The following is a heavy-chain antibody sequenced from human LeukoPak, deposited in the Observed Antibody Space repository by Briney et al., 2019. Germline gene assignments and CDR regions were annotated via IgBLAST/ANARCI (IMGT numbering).Heavy chain of an antibody. D-gene: IGHD2-2*01. J-gene: IGHJ4*02. CDR1: GFTFSSYA. CDR3: AKGTRSSTSCYGGY. V-gene: IGHV3-23*01. CDR2: ISGSGGST. Sequence: PGGSLRLSCAASGFTFSSYAMSWVRQAPGKGPEWVSAISGSGGSTYYADSVKGRFTISRDNAKNTLYLQMNSLRAEDTAVYYCAKGTRSSTSCYGGYWGQGTLVTVSS.